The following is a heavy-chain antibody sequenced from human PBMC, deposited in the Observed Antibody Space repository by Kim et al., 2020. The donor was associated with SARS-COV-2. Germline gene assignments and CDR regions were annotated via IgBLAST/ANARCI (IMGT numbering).Heavy chain of an antibody. CDR2: ISSSSSYT. J-gene: IGHJ5*02. V-gene: IGHV3-11*06. D-gene: IGHD4-17*01. CDR3: ARDQDDYGDYAPPNWFDP. CDR1: GFTFSDYY. Sequence: GGSLRLSCAASGFTFSDYYMSWIRQAPGKGLEWVSYISSSSSYTNYADSVKGRFTISRDNAKNSLYLQMNSLRAEDTAVYYCARDQDDYGDYAPPNWFDPWGQGTLVTVSS.